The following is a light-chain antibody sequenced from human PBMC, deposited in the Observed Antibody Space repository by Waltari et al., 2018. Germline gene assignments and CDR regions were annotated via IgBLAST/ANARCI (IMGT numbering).Light chain of an antibody. J-gene: IGLJ2*01. CDR1: NLTTYA. CDR3: NSRDPTTNAVV. V-gene: IGLV3-19*01. CDR2: SVD. Sequence: SSELTQDPAVSVALGQTVRITCQGDNLTTYAPNWYQQRPGQAPILVIFSVDDRPSGIPDRFSGSLSGDTASLTITGTQAEDEADYYCNSRDPTTNAVVFGGGTRLTVL.